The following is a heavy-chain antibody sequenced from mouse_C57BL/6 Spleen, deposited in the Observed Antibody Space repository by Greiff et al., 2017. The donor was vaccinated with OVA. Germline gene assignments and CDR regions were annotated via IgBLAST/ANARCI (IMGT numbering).Heavy chain of an antibody. V-gene: IGHV1-76*01. CDR2: IYPGSGNT. J-gene: IGHJ2*01. CDR3: AREQFRGGYFDY. Sequence: VQLQQSGAELVRPGASVKLSCKASGYTFTDYYINWVKQRPGQGLEWIARIYPGSGNTYYNEKFKGKATLTAEKSSSTAYMQLSSLTSEDSAVYFCAREQFRGGYFDYWGQGTTLTVSS. D-gene: IGHD3-2*02. CDR1: GYTFTDYY.